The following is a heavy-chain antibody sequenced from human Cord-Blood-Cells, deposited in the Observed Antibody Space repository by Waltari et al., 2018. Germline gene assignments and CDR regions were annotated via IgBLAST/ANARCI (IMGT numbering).Heavy chain of an antibody. CDR2: IKQAGSEK. Sequence: EVQLVESGGGLVQPGGYLRLSCAASGFTFSSYWMSWVRQAPGKGLEWVANIKQAGSEKDYVDSVKGRFTISRDNAKNSRYLQMNSLRAEDTAVYYCASLDILVVPAALDAVDIWCQGTIFTVSP. J-gene: IGHJ3*02. CDR1: GFTFSSYW. D-gene: IGHD2-2*03. V-gene: IGHV3-7*01. CDR3: ASLDILVVPAALDAVDI.